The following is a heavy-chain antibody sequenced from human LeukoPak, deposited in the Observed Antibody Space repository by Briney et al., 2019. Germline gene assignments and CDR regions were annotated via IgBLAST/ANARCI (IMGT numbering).Heavy chain of an antibody. CDR3: ASIKVAVAGSGA. D-gene: IGHD6-19*01. Sequence: GGSLRLSCAASGFTFSSYTMHWIRQAPGKGLEWVSSISGSNSYIFYADSVKGRFTVSRDNAKDSLYLQMNSLRAEDTAVYYCASIKVAVAGSGAWGQGTLVTVSS. V-gene: IGHV3-21*01. J-gene: IGHJ4*02. CDR1: GFTFSSYT. CDR2: ISGSNSYI.